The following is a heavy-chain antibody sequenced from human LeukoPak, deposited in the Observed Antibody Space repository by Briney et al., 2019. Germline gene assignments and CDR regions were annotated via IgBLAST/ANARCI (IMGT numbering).Heavy chain of an antibody. Sequence: GGSLRLSCAASGFTFNSYALSWVRQVPGKGLEWVSTIGGGGENTYYADSVKGRFTISRDSSKNTVYLHMKSLRAEDTAVYFCAKVLTGSQDYWGQGTLVTVTS. CDR1: GFTFNSYA. CDR2: IGGGGENT. D-gene: IGHD1-14*01. CDR3: AKVLTGSQDY. J-gene: IGHJ4*02. V-gene: IGHV3-23*01.